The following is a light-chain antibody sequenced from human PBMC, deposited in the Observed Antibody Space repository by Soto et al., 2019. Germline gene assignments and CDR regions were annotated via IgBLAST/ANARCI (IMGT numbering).Light chain of an antibody. CDR1: QTVRNNY. CDR3: QHYGSSPPVT. J-gene: IGKJ4*01. V-gene: IGKV3-20*01. Sequence: DIVLTQSPGTLSLSPGERATLSCRASQTVRNNYLAWYQQKPGQAPRLLIYDASSRATDIPDRFSGSASGTDFTLTISRLEPEDFAVYYCQHYGSSPPVTFGGGTKVDIK. CDR2: DAS.